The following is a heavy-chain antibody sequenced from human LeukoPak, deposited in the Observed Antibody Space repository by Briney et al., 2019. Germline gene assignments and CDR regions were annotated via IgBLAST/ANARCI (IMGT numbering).Heavy chain of an antibody. V-gene: IGHV4-30-2*01. D-gene: IGHD1-26*01. Sequence: SETLSLTCAVSGGSISSGGYSWSWIRQPPGKGLEWIGYIYHSGSTYYNPSLKSRVTISVDRSKNQFSLKLSSVTAADTAVYYCARQIVGATVSWFDPWGQGILVTVSS. CDR2: IYHSGST. CDR1: GGSISSGGYS. J-gene: IGHJ5*02. CDR3: ARQIVGATVSWFDP.